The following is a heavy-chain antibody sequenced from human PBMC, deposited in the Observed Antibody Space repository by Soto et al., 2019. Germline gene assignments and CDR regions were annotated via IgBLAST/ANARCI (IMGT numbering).Heavy chain of an antibody. V-gene: IGHV3-23*01. Sequence: GGSLRLSCAASGFTFSTYAMAWIRQAPGKGLEWVSGISDNGGRTYYAASVKGRFTISRDNSKNALYLQINSLRPEDTAIYYCAKDHHTTIPVAAEYWGQATLVTVSS. CDR2: ISDNGGRT. J-gene: IGHJ4*02. CDR3: AKDHHTTIPVAAEY. D-gene: IGHD6-19*01. CDR1: GFTFSTYA.